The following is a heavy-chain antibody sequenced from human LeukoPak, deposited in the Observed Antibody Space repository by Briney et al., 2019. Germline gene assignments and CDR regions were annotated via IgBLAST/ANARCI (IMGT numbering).Heavy chain of an antibody. CDR1: GYSISSDYY. D-gene: IGHD6-6*01. CDR3: ARSAVRNYYFDY. CDR2: IYHSGST. J-gene: IGHJ4*02. Sequence: SETLSLTCAVSGYSISSDYYWGWIRQPPGKGLEWIGSIYHSGSTYYNPSLKSRVTISVDTSKNQFSLKLSSVTAADTAVYYCARSAVRNYYFDYWGQGTLVTVSS. V-gene: IGHV4-38-2*01.